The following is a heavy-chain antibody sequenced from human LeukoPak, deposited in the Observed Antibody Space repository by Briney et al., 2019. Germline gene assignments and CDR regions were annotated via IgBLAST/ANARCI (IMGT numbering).Heavy chain of an antibody. CDR1: GYTFTSYD. V-gene: IGHV1-8*01. Sequence: ASVKVSCKASGYTFTSYDIHWVRQATGQGLEWMGWMNPNSGNTGYAQKFQGRVTMTRNTSISTAYMELSSLRSEDTAVYYCARDPPVVGATFGFDPWGQGTLVTVSS. CDR2: MNPNSGNT. D-gene: IGHD1-26*01. J-gene: IGHJ5*02. CDR3: ARDPPVVGATFGFDP.